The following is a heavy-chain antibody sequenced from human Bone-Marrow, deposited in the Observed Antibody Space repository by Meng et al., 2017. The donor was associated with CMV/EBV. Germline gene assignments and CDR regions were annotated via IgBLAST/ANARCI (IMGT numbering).Heavy chain of an antibody. CDR2: IYYSGST. CDR1: GGSISSSSYY. D-gene: IGHD2-2*01. V-gene: IGHV4-39*07. CDR3: AREDIVVVPAALKGYNWFDP. Sequence: GSRRLSCTVSGGSISSSSYYWGWIRQPPGKGLEWIGRIYYSGSTYYNPSLKSRVTISVDTSKNQFSLKLSSVTAADTAVYYCAREDIVVVPAALKGYNWFDPWGQGTLVTVS. J-gene: IGHJ5*02.